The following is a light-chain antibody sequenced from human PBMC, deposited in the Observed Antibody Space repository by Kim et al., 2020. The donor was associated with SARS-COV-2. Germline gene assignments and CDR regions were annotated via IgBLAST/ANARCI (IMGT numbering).Light chain of an antibody. J-gene: IGKJ4*01. CDR1: QSVSSN. Sequence: EIVMTQSPATLSVSPGERANLSCRASQSVSSNLAWYQQKPGQAPRLLIYGASTRATGIPARFSGSGSGTEFTLIISSLQSEDFAVYYCQQYNNWPPLTFGGGTKVDIK. CDR2: GAS. V-gene: IGKV3-15*01. CDR3: QQYNNWPPLT.